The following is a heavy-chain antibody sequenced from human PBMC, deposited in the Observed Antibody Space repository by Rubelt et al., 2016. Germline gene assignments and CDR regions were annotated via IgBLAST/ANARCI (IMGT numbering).Heavy chain of an antibody. CDR3: ARGLTYNHPAY. J-gene: IGHJ4*02. D-gene: IGHD5-24*01. V-gene: IGHV1-18*01. Sequence: QVQLVQSGAEVKKPGASVKVSCKASGYTFTSYGISWVRQAPGQGLEWLGWISAYNGKTNHAQKLRAGVTMTPATSTGTANMERRGLGAAVSSVYYCARGLTYNHPAYWGQGTLVTVSS. CDR2: ISAYNGKT. CDR1: GYTFTSYG.